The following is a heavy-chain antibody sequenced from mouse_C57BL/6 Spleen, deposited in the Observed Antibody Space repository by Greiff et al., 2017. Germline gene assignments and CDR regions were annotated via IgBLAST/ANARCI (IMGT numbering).Heavy chain of an antibody. D-gene: IGHD3-3*01. CDR2: IWRGGST. J-gene: IGHJ4*01. Sequence: VQLQESGPGLVQPSQSLSITCTVSGFSLTSYGVHWVRQSPGKGLEWLGVIWRGGSTDYNAAFMSRLSITKDNSKSQVFFKMNSLQADDTAIYYCAKGDSPYYYAMDYWGQGTSVTVSS. V-gene: IGHV2-5*01. CDR1: GFSLTSYG. CDR3: AKGDSPYYYAMDY.